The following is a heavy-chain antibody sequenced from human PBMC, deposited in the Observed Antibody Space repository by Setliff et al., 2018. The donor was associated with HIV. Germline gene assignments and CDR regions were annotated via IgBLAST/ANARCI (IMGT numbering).Heavy chain of an antibody. V-gene: IGHV1-46*01. CDR2: INPRDGST. J-gene: IGHJ4*02. D-gene: IGHD3-16*02. Sequence: ASVKVSCKASGYTLTDHYIHWVRQAPGQGLEWMGRINPRDGSTGYAQRFQGRVTMTRDTSRGTVYMELRSLRSEDTAVYYCARAYYDSVWGSHRYRFYYFDYWGQGSLVTVSS. CDR1: GYTLTDHY. CDR3: ARAYYDSVWGSHRYRFYYFDY.